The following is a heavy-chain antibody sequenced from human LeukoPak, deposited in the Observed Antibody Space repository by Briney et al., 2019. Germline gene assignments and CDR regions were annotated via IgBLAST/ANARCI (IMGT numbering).Heavy chain of an antibody. CDR2: INARGGDK. V-gene: IGHV1-46*01. Sequence: ASVKVSCKASGYTLTSYYFHWVRQAPGQGLEWMGIINARGGDKNYAQKFQGRVIMTRDTSISTAYMELSSLRSEDTAVYYCARGDRVSGGTDSWGQGTLVTVSS. CDR1: GYTLTSYY. J-gene: IGHJ4*02. D-gene: IGHD3-16*01. CDR3: ARGDRVSGGTDS.